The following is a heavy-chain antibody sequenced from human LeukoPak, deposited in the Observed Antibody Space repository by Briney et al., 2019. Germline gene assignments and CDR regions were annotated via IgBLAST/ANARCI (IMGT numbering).Heavy chain of an antibody. CDR2: ISGSGGST. J-gene: IGHJ3*02. D-gene: IGHD1-26*01. CDR3: AKDRSRVGATTAFDI. V-gene: IGHV3-23*01. CDR1: GFTFSSYA. Sequence: GGSLRLSCAASGFTFSSYAMSWVRQAPGKGLEWVSAISGSGGSTYYADSVKGRFTISRDNSKNTLYLQMNSLRAEDTAVYYCAKDRSRVGATTAFDIWGQGTMVTVPS.